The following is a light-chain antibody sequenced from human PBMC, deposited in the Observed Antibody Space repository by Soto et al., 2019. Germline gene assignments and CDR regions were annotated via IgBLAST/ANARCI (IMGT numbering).Light chain of an antibody. CDR2: SAS. CDR1: QSVSDN. J-gene: IGKJ5*01. CDR3: QQYNSWPPIT. Sequence: EIVMTQSPATLSVSPGERATLSCRASQSVSDNLAWYQQKPGQAPRLLIYSASTRATGIPARFSGNGSGTEFTLTISSLQSEDFAVYYCQQYNSWPPITFGQGTRLEIK. V-gene: IGKV3-15*01.